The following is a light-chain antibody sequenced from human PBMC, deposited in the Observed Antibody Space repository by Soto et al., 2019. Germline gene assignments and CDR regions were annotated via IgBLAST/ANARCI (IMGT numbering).Light chain of an antibody. V-gene: IGKV3-15*01. Sequence: EPVMTQSPATLSVSPGEGATLSCRATENINHNLAWYQQKPGQAPRLLIHGAAYRATGIPDRFSGRGSGTEFTLAISRLQSEDFAVYYCQQYNTWPLTFGGGTKVEIK. CDR3: QQYNTWPLT. CDR2: GAA. J-gene: IGKJ4*01. CDR1: ENINHN.